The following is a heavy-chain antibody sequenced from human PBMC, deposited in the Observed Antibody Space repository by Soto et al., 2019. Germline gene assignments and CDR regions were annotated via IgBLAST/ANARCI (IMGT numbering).Heavy chain of an antibody. Sequence: QVQLVQSVAEEKKPGASVKVSCKASGYTFTGYAMHWVRQAPGQSLEWMGWINAGNGNTKYSQKFQGRVTITRDTSASAADMELSSLSSEDTAVYYCARAVAVAADFDYWGQGTLVTVSS. D-gene: IGHD6-19*01. J-gene: IGHJ4*02. CDR1: GYTFTGYA. CDR2: INAGNGNT. V-gene: IGHV1-3*05. CDR3: ARAVAVAADFDY.